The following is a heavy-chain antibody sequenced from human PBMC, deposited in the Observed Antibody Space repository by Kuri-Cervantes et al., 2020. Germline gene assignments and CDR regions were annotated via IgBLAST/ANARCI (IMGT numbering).Heavy chain of an antibody. CDR3: ARSGSSAWFGEGYYYYGMDV. CDR2: ISYDGSNK. CDR1: GFTCSSYA. D-gene: IGHD3-10*01. V-gene: IGHV3-30-3*01. J-gene: IGHJ6*02. Sequence: GGSLRLSCAASGFTCSSYAMHWVRQAPGKGLEWVAVISYDGSNKYYADSVKGRFTISRDNSKNTLYLQMNSLRDEETAVYYCARSGSSAWFGEGYYYYGMDVWGQGTTVTVSS.